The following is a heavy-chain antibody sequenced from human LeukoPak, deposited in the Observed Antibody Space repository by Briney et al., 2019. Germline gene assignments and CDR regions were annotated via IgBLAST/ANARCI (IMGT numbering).Heavy chain of an antibody. J-gene: IGHJ4*02. Sequence: GGSLRLSCAASGFIFSNYWMHWVRQAPGKGLVWVSHINTDGSSTTYAESVKGRFTISRDHAKNTLYLQMNSLRAEDTAVYYCARVGYCSSTSCYAVDYWGQGTLVTVSS. D-gene: IGHD2-2*01. CDR3: ARVGYCSSTSCYAVDY. V-gene: IGHV3-74*01. CDR2: INTDGSST. CDR1: GFIFSNYW.